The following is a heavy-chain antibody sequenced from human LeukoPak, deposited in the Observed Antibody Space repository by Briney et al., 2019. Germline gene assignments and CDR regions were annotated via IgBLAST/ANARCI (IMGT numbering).Heavy chain of an antibody. CDR2: INHSGST. D-gene: IGHD3-22*01. CDR1: GGSFSGCY. Sequence: SETLSLTCAVYGGSFSGCYWSWIRQPPGKGLEWIGEINHSGSTNYNPSLKSRVTISVDTSKNQFSLKLSSVTAADTAVYYCARGGGRVVVIGYYYMDVWGKGTTVTVSS. V-gene: IGHV4-34*01. J-gene: IGHJ6*03. CDR3: ARGGGRVVVIGYYYMDV.